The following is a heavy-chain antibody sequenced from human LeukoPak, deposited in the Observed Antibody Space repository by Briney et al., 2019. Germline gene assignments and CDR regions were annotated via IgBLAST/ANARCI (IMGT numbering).Heavy chain of an antibody. V-gene: IGHV4-4*07. Sequence: SETLSLTCIVSGGSINNYYWNWIRQPAGQGLEWIGRIYTSGSTNYNPSLKSRVTMSVDTSKNQFSLKLRSVTAADTAVYYCARSDYGDYDLLTWFDPWGQGTLVTVSS. CDR3: ARSDYGDYDLLTWFDP. CDR2: IYTSGST. D-gene: IGHD4-17*01. CDR1: GGSINNYY. J-gene: IGHJ5*02.